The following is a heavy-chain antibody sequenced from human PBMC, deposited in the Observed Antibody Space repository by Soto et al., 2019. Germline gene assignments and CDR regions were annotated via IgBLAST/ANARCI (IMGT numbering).Heavy chain of an antibody. Sequence: QLLQSGGEVKKPGASVQLSCKASGYTFISYGITWVRQAPGQGLGWGGWINAYTGKKKLAQKVKGRVTLTTDRSTSTAYLELRSLRSDDTAVYYCARDEEQLVRGLDYWGQGTLVSVSS. CDR2: INAYTGKK. D-gene: IGHD6-13*01. CDR1: GYTFISYG. V-gene: IGHV1-18*01. J-gene: IGHJ4*02. CDR3: ARDEEQLVRGLDY.